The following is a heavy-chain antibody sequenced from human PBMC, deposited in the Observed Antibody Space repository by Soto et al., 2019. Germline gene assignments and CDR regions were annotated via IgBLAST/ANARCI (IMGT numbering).Heavy chain of an antibody. J-gene: IGHJ4*02. D-gene: IGHD3-10*01. V-gene: IGHV4-30-4*01. Sequence: SETLSLTCTVSGGSISSGDYYWSWIRQPPGKGLEWIGYIYYSGSTYYNPSLKSRVTISVDTSKNQFSLKLSSVTAADTAVDYCARVGPDGSFDSWGQGTLVTVSS. CDR1: GGSISSGDYY. CDR3: ARVGPDGSFDS. CDR2: IYYSGST.